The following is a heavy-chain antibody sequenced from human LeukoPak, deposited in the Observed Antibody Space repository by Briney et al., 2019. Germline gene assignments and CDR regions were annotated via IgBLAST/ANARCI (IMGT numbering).Heavy chain of an antibody. D-gene: IGHD1-7*01. Sequence: SQTLSLTCTVSGGSISSGSYYWSWIRQPAGKGLEWIGRIYTSGSTNYNPSLKSRVTISVDTSKNQFSLKLSSVTAADTAVYYCARDVTGTTCDYWGQGTLVTVSS. CDR1: GGSISSGSYY. CDR2: IYTSGST. CDR3: ARDVTGTTCDY. J-gene: IGHJ4*02. V-gene: IGHV4-61*02.